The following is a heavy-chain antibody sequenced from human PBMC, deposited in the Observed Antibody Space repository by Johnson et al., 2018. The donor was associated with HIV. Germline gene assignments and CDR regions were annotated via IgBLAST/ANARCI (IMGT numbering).Heavy chain of an antibody. Sequence: VQLVESGGGVVQPGRSLRLSCAASGFTFSSYGMHWVRQAPGKGLEWVSLISWDGGSTYYADSVKGRFTISRANSKNSLYLQMNSLRAEDTALYYCAKTALFQSIWDAFDIWGQGTMVTVSS. CDR3: AKTALFQSIWDAFDI. CDR2: ISWDGGST. CDR1: GFTFSSYG. V-gene: IGHV3-43D*03. D-gene: IGHD3-10*01. J-gene: IGHJ3*02.